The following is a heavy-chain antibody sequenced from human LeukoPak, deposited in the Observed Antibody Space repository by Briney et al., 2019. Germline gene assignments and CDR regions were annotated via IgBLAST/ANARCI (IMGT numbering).Heavy chain of an antibody. J-gene: IGHJ4*02. CDR2: ISSSSSYT. V-gene: IGHV3-11*03. CDR3: AGTSSSWSGNSDY. CDR1: GFTFSDYY. Sequence: GGSLRLSCAASGFTFSDYYMSWIRQPPGKGLEWVSYISSSSSYTNYADSVKGRFTISRDNAKNSLYLQMNSLRAEDTAVYYRAGTSSSWSGNSDYWGQGTLVTVSS. D-gene: IGHD6-13*01.